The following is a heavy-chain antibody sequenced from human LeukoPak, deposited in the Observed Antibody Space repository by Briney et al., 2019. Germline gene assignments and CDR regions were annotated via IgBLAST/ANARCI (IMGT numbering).Heavy chain of an antibody. D-gene: IGHD1-1*01. Sequence: SVKVSCKASGGTFSSYAISWVRQAPGQGLEWMGGIIPIFGTANYAQKFQGRVTITTDESTSTAYMELSSLRSEDTAVYYCARAPYNWNGGYYMDVWGKGTTVTVSS. V-gene: IGHV1-69*05. CDR3: ARAPYNWNGGYYMDV. CDR2: IIPIFGTA. CDR1: GGTFSSYA. J-gene: IGHJ6*03.